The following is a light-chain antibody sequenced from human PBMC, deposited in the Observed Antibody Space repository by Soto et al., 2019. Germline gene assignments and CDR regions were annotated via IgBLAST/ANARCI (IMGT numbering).Light chain of an antibody. Sequence: ESMLTQSPATLSLPPGERATLSCRASQSVRSYLAWYQQKPGQAPRLLIYDASNRAPGIPARFSGSGSGTDFTLTISSLEPDDFAVYHCQQRSSWPRITFGQGTRLEIK. CDR2: DAS. CDR1: QSVRSY. J-gene: IGKJ5*01. CDR3: QQRSSWPRIT. V-gene: IGKV3-11*01.